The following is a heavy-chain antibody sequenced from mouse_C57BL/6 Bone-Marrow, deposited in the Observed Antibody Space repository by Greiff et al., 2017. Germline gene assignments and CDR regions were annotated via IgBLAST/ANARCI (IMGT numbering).Heavy chain of an antibody. J-gene: IGHJ2*01. D-gene: IGHD2-3*01. V-gene: IGHV1-80*01. CDR3: ARKGVYGYYVHFDY. CDR1: GYAFSSYW. CDR2: IYPGDGDT. Sequence: QVQLQQSGAELVKPGASVKISCKASGYAFSSYWMNWVKQRPGKGLEWIGQIYPGDGDTNYNGKFKGKATLTADKSSSTAYMQLSSLTSEDSAVYFCARKGVYGYYVHFDYWGQGTTLTVSS.